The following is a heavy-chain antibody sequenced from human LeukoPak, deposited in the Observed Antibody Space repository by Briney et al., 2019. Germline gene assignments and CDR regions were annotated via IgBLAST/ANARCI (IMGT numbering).Heavy chain of an antibody. CDR1: GFTFSSYG. CDR3: AKQGFRSGYYTPFDY. V-gene: IGHV3-30*18. J-gene: IGHJ4*02. CDR2: ISYDGSNK. Sequence: PGRSLRLSCAASGFTFSSYGMHWVRQAPGKGLEWVAVISYDGSNKYYADSVKGRFTISRDNSKNTLYLQMNSLRAEDTAVYYCAKQGFRSGYYTPFDYWGQGTLVTVSS. D-gene: IGHD3-3*01.